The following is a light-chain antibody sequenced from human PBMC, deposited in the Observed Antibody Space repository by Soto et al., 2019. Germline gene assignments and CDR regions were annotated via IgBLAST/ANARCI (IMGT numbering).Light chain of an antibody. Sequence: EIVLTQSPGTLSLSPGERATLSCRASQSVSSNYLAWYQQKPGQAPKLLIYGASSRATGIPDRFSGSGSGTDFILTISRLEPEDFAMYYCQQSGKSFPLTFGGGTKLDIK. CDR2: GAS. CDR1: QSVSSNY. CDR3: QQSGKSFPLT. V-gene: IGKV3-20*01. J-gene: IGKJ4*01.